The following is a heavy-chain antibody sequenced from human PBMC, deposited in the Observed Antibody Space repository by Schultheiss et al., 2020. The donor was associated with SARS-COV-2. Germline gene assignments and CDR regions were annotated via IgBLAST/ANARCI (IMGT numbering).Heavy chain of an antibody. D-gene: IGHD4-17*01. CDR2: ISGSGGST. Sequence: GGSLRLSCAASGFTFSSYAMSWVRQAPGKGLEWVSAISGSGGSTYYADSVKGRFTISRDNSKNTLYLQMNSLRAEDTAVYYFAKSTTVTTLFDYWGQGTLVTVSS. J-gene: IGHJ4*02. CDR3: AKSTTVTTLFDY. V-gene: IGHV3-23*01. CDR1: GFTFSSYA.